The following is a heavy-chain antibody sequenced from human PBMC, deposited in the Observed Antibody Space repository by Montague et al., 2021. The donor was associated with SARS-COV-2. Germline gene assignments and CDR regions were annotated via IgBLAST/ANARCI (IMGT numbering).Heavy chain of an antibody. CDR3: ARGNGQYYSPFDN. D-gene: IGHD3-22*01. CDR1: GGSISTYP. J-gene: IGHJ4*02. V-gene: IGHV4-59*12. CDR2: IHYNGDT. Sequence: SETLSLTCTVSGGSISTYPWSWIRQPPGKALEWIGHIHYNGDTTYNPSLKSRVTMSVDTSKNQFSLQLTSVTAADTAMYYCARGNGQYYSPFDNWGQGNLVTVSS.